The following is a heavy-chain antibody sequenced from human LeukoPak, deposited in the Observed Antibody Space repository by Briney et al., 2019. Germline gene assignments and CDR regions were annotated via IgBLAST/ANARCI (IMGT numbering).Heavy chain of an antibody. Sequence: SETLSLTCTVSGGSISSYYWSWIRQPPGKGLEWIGYVYYSGSAHYNPSLKSRVTISVDTSKSQFSLKLSSVTAADTAVYYCASAIFVENAFDIWGQGTMVTVSS. D-gene: IGHD3-3*01. V-gene: IGHV4-59*01. CDR2: VYYSGSA. J-gene: IGHJ3*02. CDR1: GGSISSYY. CDR3: ASAIFVENAFDI.